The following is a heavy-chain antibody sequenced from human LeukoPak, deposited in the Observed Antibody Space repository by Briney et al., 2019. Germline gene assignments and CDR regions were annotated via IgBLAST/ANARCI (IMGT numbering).Heavy chain of an antibody. CDR2: INHSGST. Sequence: PSETLSLTCAVYGGSFSGYYWSWIRQPPGKGLEWIGEINHSGSTNYNPSLKSRVTISVDTSKNQFSLKLSSLTAADTAVYYCARDYYDSSGYYFFYYWGQGTLVTVSS. V-gene: IGHV4-34*01. D-gene: IGHD3-22*01. CDR3: ARDYYDSSGYYFFYY. J-gene: IGHJ4*02. CDR1: GGSFSGYY.